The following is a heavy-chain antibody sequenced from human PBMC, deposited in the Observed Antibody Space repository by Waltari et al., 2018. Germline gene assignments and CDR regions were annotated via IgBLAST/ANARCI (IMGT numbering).Heavy chain of an antibody. D-gene: IGHD6-6*01. CDR3: ARDALYSSSSI. CDR2: IYYSGST. V-gene: IGHV4-59*01. J-gene: IGHJ4*02. Sequence: QVQLQESGPGLVKPSATLSLTCTVSGGSISSYYWSWIRQPPGKGLEWIGYIYYSGSTNYNPSLKSRVTISVDTSKNQFSLKLSSVTAADTAVYYCARDALYSSSSIWGQGTLVTVSS. CDR1: GGSISSYY.